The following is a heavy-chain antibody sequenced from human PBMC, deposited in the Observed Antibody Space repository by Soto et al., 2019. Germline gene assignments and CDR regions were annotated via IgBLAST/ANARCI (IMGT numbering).Heavy chain of an antibody. CDR2: ISGSGGST. CDR3: LAVATITRYYFDY. CDR1: GFTFSSYA. J-gene: IGHJ4*02. D-gene: IGHD5-12*01. V-gene: IGHV3-23*01. Sequence: GGSLRLSCAASGFTFSSYAMSWVRQAPGKGLEWVSAISGSGGSTYYADSVKGRFTISRDNSKNTLYLQMNSLRAEDTAVYYCLAVATITRYYFDYWGQGTLVTVSS.